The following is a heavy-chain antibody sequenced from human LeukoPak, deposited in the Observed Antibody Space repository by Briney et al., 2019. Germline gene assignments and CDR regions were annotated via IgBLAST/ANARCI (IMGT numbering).Heavy chain of an antibody. CDR1: GFTFSSYA. CDR3: ARAYGDYKNWFDP. Sequence: RPGGSLRLSCAASGFTFSSYAMHWVRQAPGKGLEWVAVISYDGSNKYYADSVKGRFTISRDNSKNTLYLQMNSLRAEDTAVYYCARAYGDYKNWFDPWGQGTLVTVSS. D-gene: IGHD4-17*01. J-gene: IGHJ5*02. V-gene: IGHV3-30-3*01. CDR2: ISYDGSNK.